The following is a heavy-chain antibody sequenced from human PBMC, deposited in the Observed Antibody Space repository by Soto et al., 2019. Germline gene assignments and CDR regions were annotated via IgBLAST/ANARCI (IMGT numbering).Heavy chain of an antibody. V-gene: IGHV3-21*01. CDR1: GFTFSSYS. CDR3: ARYLYSSPARYFGY. D-gene: IGHD6-13*01. J-gene: IGHJ4*02. Sequence: EVQLVESGGGLVKPGGSLRLSCAASGFTFSSYSMNWVRQAPGQGLEWVSSISSSSSYIYYAGSVQGRFAISRDNAKNSLYLQMDSMSAENTAVYYCARYLYSSPARYFGYWGQGTLVTVSS. CDR2: ISSSSSYI.